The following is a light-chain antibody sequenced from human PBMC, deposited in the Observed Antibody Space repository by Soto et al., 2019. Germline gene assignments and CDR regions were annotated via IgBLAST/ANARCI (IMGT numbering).Light chain of an antibody. V-gene: IGLV2-8*01. CDR1: SSDVGGYNY. CDR3: SSFARGSTWV. CDR2: EVS. J-gene: IGLJ2*01. Sequence: QSAPTQPPSASGSPGQSATISSTGTSSDVGGYNYVSWYQQYPGKTPKRMIYEVSKQPSGVPGRLSGSKSGNTASLTGSGLRAEDGADYYCSSFARGSTWVLGGGAKLPVL.